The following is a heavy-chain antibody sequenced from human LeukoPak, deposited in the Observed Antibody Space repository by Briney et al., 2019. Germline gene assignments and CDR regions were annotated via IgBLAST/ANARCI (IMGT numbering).Heavy chain of an antibody. J-gene: IGHJ4*02. CDR2: ISWNSGSI. CDR3: AKDRSAYCGGDCYSPLMDY. CDR1: GFTFDDYA. D-gene: IGHD2-21*02. Sequence: GGSLRLSCAASGFTFDDYAMHWVRQAPGKGLEWVSGISWNSGSIGYADSVKGRLTISRDNAKNSLYLQMNSLRAEDTALYYCAKDRSAYCGGDCYSPLMDYWGQGTLVTVSS. V-gene: IGHV3-9*01.